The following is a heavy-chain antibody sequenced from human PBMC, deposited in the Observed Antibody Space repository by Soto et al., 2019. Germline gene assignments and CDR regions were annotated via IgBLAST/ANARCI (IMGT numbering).Heavy chain of an antibody. Sequence: EEQLVESGGGLVQPGWSLILSCAASGFSIRDYWMTWVRQAPGKGLDWVANIKQDGSEKFYVDSLKGRFTISRDNAKNSVYLLMNSLRADDTAVYYCARGKDGRRAGTYYFDMDVWGKGTTVTLSS. CDR3: ARGKDGRRAGTYYFDMDV. V-gene: IGHV3-7*01. D-gene: IGHD1-1*01. CDR2: IKQDGSEK. J-gene: IGHJ6*03. CDR1: GFSIRDYW.